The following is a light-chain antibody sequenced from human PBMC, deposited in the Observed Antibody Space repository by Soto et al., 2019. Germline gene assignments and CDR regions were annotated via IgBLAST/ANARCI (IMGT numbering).Light chain of an antibody. Sequence: QSVLTQPPSVSGAPGQRVTISCTGSSSNIGAGHDVHWYQHLPGTAPKLLIYHNSNRPSGVPDRFSGSKSGTSASLAITGLQVDDEADYFCQSYDSSLSAVVFGGGAQLTVL. CDR3: QSYDSSLSAVV. CDR1: SSNIGAGHD. J-gene: IGLJ2*01. V-gene: IGLV1-40*01. CDR2: HNS.